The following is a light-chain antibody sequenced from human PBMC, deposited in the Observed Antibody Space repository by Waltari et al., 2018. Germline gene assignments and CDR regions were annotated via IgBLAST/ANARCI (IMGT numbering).Light chain of an antibody. CDR3: HVWDSGTEF. V-gene: IGLV3-9*01. CDR2: WDG. J-gene: IGLJ2*01. CDR1: SVGRKN. Sequence: SYELTQPLSVSVALGQTAKMTCGGDSVGRKNVHWYQQKPGQAPLLVIYWDGNRPSGIPERFSASNSGNMATLTISGAQVADEADYYCHVWDSGTEFFGGGTKLTVL.